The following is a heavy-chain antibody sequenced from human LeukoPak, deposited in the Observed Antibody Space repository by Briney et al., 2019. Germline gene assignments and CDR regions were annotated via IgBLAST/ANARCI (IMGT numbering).Heavy chain of an antibody. CDR2: IYTSGST. CDR1: GGSISSGSYY. Sequence: SETLSLTCTVSGGSISSGSYYWSWIRQPAGKGLEWIGRIYTSGSTNYNPSLKSRVTISVDTSKNQFSLKLSSVTAADTAVYYCARVEGYCSSTSCLNWFDPWGQGTLVTVSS. CDR3: ARVEGYCSSTSCLNWFDP. V-gene: IGHV4-61*02. J-gene: IGHJ5*02. D-gene: IGHD2-2*01.